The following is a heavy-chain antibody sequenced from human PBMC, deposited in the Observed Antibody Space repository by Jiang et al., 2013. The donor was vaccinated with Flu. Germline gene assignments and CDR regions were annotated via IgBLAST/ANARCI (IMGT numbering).Heavy chain of an antibody. CDR3: ARGGAMTAMADSNAFDI. Sequence: GAEVKKPGSSVKVSCKASGGTFSSYAISWVRQAPGQGLEWMGGIIPIFGTANYAQKFQGRVTITADESTSTAYMELSSLRSEDTAVYYCARGGAMTAMADSNAFDIWGQGTMVTVSS. J-gene: IGHJ3*02. D-gene: IGHD2-21*02. CDR2: IIPIFGTA. CDR1: GGTFSSYA. V-gene: IGHV1-69*01.